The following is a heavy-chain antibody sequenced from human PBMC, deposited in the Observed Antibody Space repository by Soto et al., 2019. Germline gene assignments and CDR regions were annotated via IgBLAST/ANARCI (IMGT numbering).Heavy chain of an antibody. CDR3: AGLIPVELRQNDAFDI. D-gene: IGHD1-26*01. CDR2: IVVGSGNT. CDR1: GFTFTSSA. Sequence: ASVKVSCKASGFTFTSSAVQWVRQARGQRLEWIGWIVVGSGNTNYAQKFQERVTITRDMSTSTAYMELSSLRSEDTAVYYCAGLIPVELRQNDAFDIWGQGTMVTVSS. J-gene: IGHJ3*02. V-gene: IGHV1-58*01.